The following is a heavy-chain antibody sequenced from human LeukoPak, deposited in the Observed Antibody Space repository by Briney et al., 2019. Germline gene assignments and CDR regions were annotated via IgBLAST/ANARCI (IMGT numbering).Heavy chain of an antibody. J-gene: IGHJ4*02. D-gene: IGHD6-19*01. CDR1: GGSISSSNW. CDR2: IYHSGGT. CDR3: ARDQGIAVAGYFDY. Sequence: SETLSLTCAVSGGSISSSNWWSWVRQPPGKGLEWIGEIYHSGGTNYNPSLKSRVTISVDKSKNQFSLKLSSVTAADTAVYYCARDQGIAVAGYFDYWGQGTLVTVSS. V-gene: IGHV4-4*02.